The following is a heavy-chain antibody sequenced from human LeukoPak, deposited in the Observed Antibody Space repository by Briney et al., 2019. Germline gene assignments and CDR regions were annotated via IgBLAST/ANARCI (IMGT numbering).Heavy chain of an antibody. V-gene: IGHV4-39*01. CDR1: GGSISSSSYY. J-gene: IGHJ4*02. D-gene: IGHD3-22*01. CDR2: IYYSGST. CDR3: ARALQRGWYYYDSSGYYFDY. Sequence: PSETLSLTCTVSGGSISSSSYYWGWLRQPPGKGLEWIGSIYYSGSTYYNPSLKSRVTISVDTSKNQFSLKLSSVTAADTAVYYCARALQRGWYYYDSSGYYFDYWGQGTLVTVSS.